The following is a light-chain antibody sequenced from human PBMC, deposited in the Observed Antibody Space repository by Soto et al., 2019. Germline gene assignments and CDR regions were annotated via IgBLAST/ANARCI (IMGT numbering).Light chain of an antibody. CDR3: QQAASFPIT. V-gene: IGKV1-39*01. J-gene: IGKJ5*01. CDR1: QSISSY. Sequence: DIQMTQSPSTLSGSVGDRVTITCRASQSISSYLNWYQQKPGKAPNLLIYSASSLQSGVPSRFSGSGSGTDFTLTISSLQREDFATYYCQQAASFPITFGQGTRLEIK. CDR2: SAS.